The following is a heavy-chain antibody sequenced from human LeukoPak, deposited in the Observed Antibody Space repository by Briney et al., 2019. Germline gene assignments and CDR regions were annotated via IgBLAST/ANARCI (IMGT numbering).Heavy chain of an antibody. J-gene: IGHJ6*03. CDR2: ISYDGSNK. CDR3: AKGWRDYYYYYYMDV. CDR1: GFTFSSYG. V-gene: IGHV3-30*18. Sequence: GGSLRLSCAASGFTFSSYGMHWVRQAPGKGLEWVAVISYDGSNKYYADSVKGRFTISRDNSKNTLYLQMNSLRAEDTAVYYCAKGWRDYYYYYYMDVWGKGTTVTVSS.